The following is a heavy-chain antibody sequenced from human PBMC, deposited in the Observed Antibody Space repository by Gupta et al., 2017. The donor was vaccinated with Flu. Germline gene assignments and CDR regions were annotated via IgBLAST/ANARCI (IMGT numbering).Heavy chain of an antibody. D-gene: IGHD5-24*01. CDR1: GFTFSDFW. V-gene: IGHV3-7*01. Sequence: EVQLVESGGGLVQPGGSLRLSCVAPGFTFSDFWMNWVRQAPGKGLEWVANINQDGSTKNYVDSLKGRFTVSRDNAKNSLFLQMDSLRTEDTAVYFCARNRGWEQFDYWGQGTLVTVSS. J-gene: IGHJ4*02. CDR3: ARNRGWEQFDY. CDR2: INQDGSTK.